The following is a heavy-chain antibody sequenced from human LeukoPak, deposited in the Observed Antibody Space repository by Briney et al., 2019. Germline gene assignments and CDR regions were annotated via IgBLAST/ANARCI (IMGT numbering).Heavy chain of an antibody. V-gene: IGHV4-4*07. D-gene: IGHD3-22*01. CDR2: CSTSGGT. CDR3: ARVKYYDSSGYYWFDP. J-gene: IGHJ5*02. CDR1: GASISSYY. Sequence: SETLSLTCTVSGASISSYYWSWIRQPAGEGLEWIGRCSTSGGTNYNPSLESRVTMSVDTSKNQFSLRLSSVAAADTAVYYCARVKYYDSSGYYWFDPWGQGTLVTVSS.